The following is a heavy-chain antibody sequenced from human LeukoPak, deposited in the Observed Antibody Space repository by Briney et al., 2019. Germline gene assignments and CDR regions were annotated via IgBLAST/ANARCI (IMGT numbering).Heavy chain of an antibody. CDR3: ALIPYCTTATCYYFDY. CDR2: ISAYNGNT. J-gene: IGHJ4*02. Sequence: ASVKVSCKASGYTFTSNGISWVRQAPGQGLEWMGWISAYNGNTNYAQKLQGRVTMTADTSTSTTYMELRSLRSDDTAVYYCALIPYCTTATCYYFDYWGQGTLVTVSS. V-gene: IGHV1-18*01. D-gene: IGHD2-2*01. CDR1: GYTFTSNG.